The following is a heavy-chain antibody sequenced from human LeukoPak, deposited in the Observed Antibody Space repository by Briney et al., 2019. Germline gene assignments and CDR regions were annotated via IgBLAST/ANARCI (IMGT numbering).Heavy chain of an antibody. Sequence: PSETLSLTCAVYGGSFSGYYWSWIRQPPGKGLEWIGEINHSGSTNYNPSLKSRVTISVDTSKNQFSLKLSSVTAADTDVYYCARVLKLGYCSGGSCYGRYYYYYYMDVWGKGTTVTVSS. V-gene: IGHV4-34*01. D-gene: IGHD2-15*01. CDR1: GGSFSGYY. J-gene: IGHJ6*03. CDR3: ARVLKLGYCSGGSCYGRYYYYYYMDV. CDR2: INHSGST.